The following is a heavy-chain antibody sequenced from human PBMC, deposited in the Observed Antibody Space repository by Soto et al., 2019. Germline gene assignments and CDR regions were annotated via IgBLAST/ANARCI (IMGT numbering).Heavy chain of an antibody. V-gene: IGHV4-31*03. J-gene: IGHJ4*02. CDR1: GGSIISGGYY. Sequence: PSETLSLTCTVSGGSIISGGYYWSWIRQHPGKGLEWIGYIYYSGSTYYNPSLKSRVTISVDTSKNQFSLKLSSVTAADTAVYYCARTHYDFWSGYLDYWGQGTLVTVSS. D-gene: IGHD3-3*01. CDR3: ARTHYDFWSGYLDY. CDR2: IYYSGST.